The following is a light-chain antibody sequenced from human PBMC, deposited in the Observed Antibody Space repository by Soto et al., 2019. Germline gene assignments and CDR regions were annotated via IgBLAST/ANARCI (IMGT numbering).Light chain of an antibody. CDR2: DAS. CDR3: QQYNNWPLT. J-gene: IGKJ4*01. Sequence: EIVLTQSPATLSLSPGERATLSCRASQSVSSYLAWYQQKPGQAPRLLIYDASNRATGIPARFSGSGSGTDFTLTISSLEPEDFGVYYCQQYNNWPLTFGGGTKMDIX. V-gene: IGKV3-11*01. CDR1: QSVSSY.